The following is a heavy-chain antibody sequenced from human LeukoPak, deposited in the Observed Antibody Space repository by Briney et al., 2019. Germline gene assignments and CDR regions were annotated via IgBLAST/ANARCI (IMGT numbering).Heavy chain of an antibody. CDR1: SGSISSYY. V-gene: IGHV4-59*12. CDR2: IYYSGST. D-gene: IGHD3-22*01. Sequence: SETLSLTCTVSSGSISSYYWSWIRQPPGKGLEWIGYIYYSGSTNYNPSLKSRVTVSVDASKNQFSLKLSSVTAADTAVYYCASVTYYYDSSGYHQYFQHWGQGTLVTVSS. J-gene: IGHJ1*01. CDR3: ASVTYYYDSSGYHQYFQH.